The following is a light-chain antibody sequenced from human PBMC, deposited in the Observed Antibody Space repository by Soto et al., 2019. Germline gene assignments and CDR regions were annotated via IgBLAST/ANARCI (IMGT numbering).Light chain of an antibody. J-gene: IGLJ3*02. CDR1: SGSFASNS. Sequence: FMLTQPHSVSESPGKTVTISCTRSSGSFASNSVPWYQQRPGSSPTTVIYEDNQRPSGVPDRFSGSIDSSSKSASLSISGLKTEDEADYYCQSYDSSNWVFGGGTKLTVL. V-gene: IGLV6-57*01. CDR3: QSYDSSNWV. CDR2: EDN.